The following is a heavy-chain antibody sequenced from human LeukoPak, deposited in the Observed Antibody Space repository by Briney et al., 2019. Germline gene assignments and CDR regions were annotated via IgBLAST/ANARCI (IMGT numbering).Heavy chain of an antibody. CDR2: IYYSGST. CDR3: ARRAPYSYEWSTLDY. J-gene: IGHJ4*02. Sequence: PSETLSRTCTVSGGSISSYYWSWIRQPPGKGLEWIGYIYYSGSTNYNPSLKSRATISVDTSKNQFSLKLSSVTAADTAVYYCARRAPYSYEWSTLDYWGQGTLVTVSS. V-gene: IGHV4-59*08. D-gene: IGHD5-18*01. CDR1: GGSISSYY.